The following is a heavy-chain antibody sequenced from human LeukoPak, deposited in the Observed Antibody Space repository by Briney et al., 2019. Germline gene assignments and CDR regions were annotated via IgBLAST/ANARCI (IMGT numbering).Heavy chain of an antibody. Sequence: GGSLRLSCAASGFTFSSYSMSWVRQAPGKGLEWVSFISSSSNYLYYADSVKGRFTISRDNAKNSLYLQMNSLRAEDTAVYYCARDVVARPRWFAPWGQGTLVTVSS. CDR2: ISSSSNYL. CDR3: ARDVVARPRWFAP. D-gene: IGHD6-6*01. J-gene: IGHJ5*02. V-gene: IGHV3-21*01. CDR1: GFTFSSYS.